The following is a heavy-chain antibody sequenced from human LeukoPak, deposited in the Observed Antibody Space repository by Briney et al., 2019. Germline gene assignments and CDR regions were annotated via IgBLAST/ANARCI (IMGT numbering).Heavy chain of an antibody. CDR2: ISGSGGST. J-gene: IGHJ4*02. Sequence: PGRSLRLSCAASGFTFSSYAMSWVRQAPGKGLEWVSAISGSGGSTYYADSVKGRFTISRDNSKNTLYLQMNSLRAEDTAVYYCAKVFDYGGNSGYFDYWGQGTLVTVSS. CDR1: GFTFSSYA. CDR3: AKVFDYGGNSGYFDY. V-gene: IGHV3-23*01. D-gene: IGHD4-23*01.